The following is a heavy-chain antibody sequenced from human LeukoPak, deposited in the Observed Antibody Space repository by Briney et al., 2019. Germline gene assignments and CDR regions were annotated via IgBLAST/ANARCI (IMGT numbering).Heavy chain of an antibody. CDR3: AKESLDYVWGSYRPFDY. J-gene: IGHJ4*02. CDR2: ISGSGGST. V-gene: IGHV3-23*01. D-gene: IGHD3-16*02. Sequence: PGGSLRLSCAASGFTFSSYAMSWVRQAPGKGLEWVSAISGSGGSTYYADSVKGRFTISRDNSKNTLYLQMNSLRAEDTAVYYCAKESLDYVWGSYRPFDYWGQGTLVTVSS. CDR1: GFTFSSYA.